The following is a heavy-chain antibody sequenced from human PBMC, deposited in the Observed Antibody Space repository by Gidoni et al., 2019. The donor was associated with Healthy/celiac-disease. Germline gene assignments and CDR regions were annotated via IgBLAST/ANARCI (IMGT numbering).Heavy chain of an antibody. CDR1: GYTFTGYY. J-gene: IGHJ4*02. D-gene: IGHD3-10*01. V-gene: IGHV1-2*06. CDR2: INPNSGGT. CDR3: ARPQPFYGSGSYDY. Sequence: QVQLVQSGAEVKKPGASVKVSCTASGYTFTGYYMHWVRQAPGQGLEWMGRINPNSGGTNYAQKFQGRVTMTRDTSISTAYMELSRLRSDDTAVYYCARPQPFYGSGSYDYWGQGTLVTVSP.